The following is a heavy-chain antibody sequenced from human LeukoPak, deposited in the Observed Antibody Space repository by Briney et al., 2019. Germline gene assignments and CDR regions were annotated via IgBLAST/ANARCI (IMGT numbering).Heavy chain of an antibody. CDR3: ARSGPSKYSQH. D-gene: IGHD2/OR15-2a*01. V-gene: IGHV3-53*01. CDR2: IYSGGST. CDR1: GFTVSSNY. Sequence: GGSLRLSCAASGFTVSSNYMSWVRQAPGKGLEWVSVIYSGGSTYYADSVKGRFTISRDNSKNTLYLQMNSLRAEDTAVYYCARSGPSKYSQHWGQGTLVTVSS. J-gene: IGHJ1*01.